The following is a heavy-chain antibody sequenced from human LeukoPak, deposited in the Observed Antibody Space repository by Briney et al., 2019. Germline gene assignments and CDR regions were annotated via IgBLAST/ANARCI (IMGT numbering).Heavy chain of an antibody. D-gene: IGHD2-15*01. CDR2: IYSSGST. Sequence: PSETLSLTCTVSSGSITSYYWNWIRQPAGKGLEWIGRIYSSGSTDYNPSLKGRVTMSVDTSKDQFSLNLSSVTAADSAVYYCARARGRLLLVDYWGQGTLVTVSS. J-gene: IGHJ4*02. CDR3: ARARGRLLLVDY. CDR1: SGSITSYY. V-gene: IGHV4-4*07.